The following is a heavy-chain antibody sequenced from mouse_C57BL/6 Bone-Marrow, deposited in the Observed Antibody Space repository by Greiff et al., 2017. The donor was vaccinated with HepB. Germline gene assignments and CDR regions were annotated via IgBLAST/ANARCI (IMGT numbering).Heavy chain of an antibody. Sequence: QVQLQHSGAELARPGASVKLSCKASGYTFTSYGISWVKQRTGQGLEWIGEIYPRSGNTYYNEKFKGKATLTADKSSSTAYMELRSLTSEDSAVYFCARSGDPWFAYWGQGTLVTVSA. V-gene: IGHV1-81*01. CDR3: ARSGDPWFAY. D-gene: IGHD3-1*01. CDR2: IYPRSGNT. J-gene: IGHJ3*01. CDR1: GYTFTSYG.